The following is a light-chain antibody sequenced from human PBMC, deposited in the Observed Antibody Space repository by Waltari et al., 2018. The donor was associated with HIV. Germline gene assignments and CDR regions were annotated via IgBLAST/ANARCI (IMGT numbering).Light chain of an antibody. V-gene: IGKV3-15*01. J-gene: IGKJ1*01. CDR3: QQYYNWPPWT. Sequence: EVVMTQSPATLSVSPGERATLSCRASQSVSSNLAWYQQKPGQAPRLLIYGASTRATGFPARFSGSGSGTEFTLTISSLQSEDFAVYYCQQYYNWPPWTFGQGTKLEIK. CDR1: QSVSSN. CDR2: GAS.